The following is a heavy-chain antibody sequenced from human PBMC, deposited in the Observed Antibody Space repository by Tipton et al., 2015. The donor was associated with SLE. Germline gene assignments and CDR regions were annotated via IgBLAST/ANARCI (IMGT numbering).Heavy chain of an antibody. Sequence: TLSLTCTVSGYSISSGYYWGWIRQPPGKGLEYIGSIYHSGSTFYNPSLKSRVTISVDTSKNQFSLKLSSVTAADTAVYYCASLGDRGGVVTWGQGTLVTVSS. V-gene: IGHV4-38-2*02. D-gene: IGHD3-3*01. CDR3: ASLGDRGGVVT. CDR2: IYHSGST. J-gene: IGHJ4*02. CDR1: GYSISSGYY.